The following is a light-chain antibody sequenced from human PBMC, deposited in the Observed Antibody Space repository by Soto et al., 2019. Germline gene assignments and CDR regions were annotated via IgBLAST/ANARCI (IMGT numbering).Light chain of an antibody. J-gene: IGKJ1*01. CDR2: QAS. CDR1: QSVVGW. CDR3: QQYHIYST. Sequence: DIHMTQSPATLSASVGDRVTITCRASQSVVGWLAWYQLKPGKAPKILINQASNLESGVPSRFSGSGSETEFTLTISSLQPDDFATYYCQQYHIYSTFGQGTKVEI. V-gene: IGKV1-5*03.